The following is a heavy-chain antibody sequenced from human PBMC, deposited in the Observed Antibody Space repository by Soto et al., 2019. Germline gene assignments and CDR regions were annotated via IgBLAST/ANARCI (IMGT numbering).Heavy chain of an antibody. CDR2: ISAYNGNT. J-gene: IGHJ4*02. CDR1: GYPFTSYV. V-gene: IGHV1-18*01. CDR3: ARGGMIVVVSPDY. Sequence: SLKLSCKSSGYPFTSYVMSWVRQAPGQGLEWMGWISAYNGNTNYAQKLQGRVTMTTDTSTSTAYMELRSLRSDDTAVYYCARGGMIVVVSPDYWGQGTLVTVSS. D-gene: IGHD3-22*01.